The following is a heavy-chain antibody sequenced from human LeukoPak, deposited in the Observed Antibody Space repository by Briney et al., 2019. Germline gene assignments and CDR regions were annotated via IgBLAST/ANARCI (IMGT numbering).Heavy chain of an antibody. J-gene: IGHJ4*02. D-gene: IGHD2-21*01. CDR2: ISYDGSNQ. V-gene: IGHV3-30*18. CDR1: GFSFSTYG. Sequence: GGSLRLSCAASGFSFSTYGMHWVRQAPGKGLEWVAVISYDGSNQYYADSVKGRFTISRDNSKNTLYLQMNSLRAEDTAVYYCAKDTRVAFWGQGTLVTVSS. CDR3: AKDTRVAF.